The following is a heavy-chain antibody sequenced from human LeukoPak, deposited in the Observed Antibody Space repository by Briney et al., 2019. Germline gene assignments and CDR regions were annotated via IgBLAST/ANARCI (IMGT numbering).Heavy chain of an antibody. J-gene: IGHJ4*02. CDR3: ARSDGYNYYPIDY. CDR1: GGSISSSDW. V-gene: IGHV4-4*02. CDR2: IYHSGNT. D-gene: IGHD5-24*01. Sequence: PSETLSLTCAVSGGSISSSDWWSWVRQPPGKGLEWIGEIYHSGNTNYNPSLKSRVTISVDKSKNQFSLKLSSVTAADTAVYYCARSDGYNYYPIDYWGQGTLVTVSS.